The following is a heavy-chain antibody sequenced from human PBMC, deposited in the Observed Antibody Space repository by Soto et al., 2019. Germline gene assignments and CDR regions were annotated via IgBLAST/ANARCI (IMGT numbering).Heavy chain of an antibody. Sequence: ASVKVSCKASRGTFSSYAISWVRQAPGQGLEWMGGIIPIFGTANYAQKFQGRVTITADESTSTAYMELSSLRSEDTAVYYCARGQWFGELGPDYYYYYGMDVWGQGTTVTVSS. D-gene: IGHD3-10*01. CDR3: ARGQWFGELGPDYYYYYGMDV. J-gene: IGHJ6*02. V-gene: IGHV1-69*13. CDR2: IIPIFGTA. CDR1: RGTFSSYA.